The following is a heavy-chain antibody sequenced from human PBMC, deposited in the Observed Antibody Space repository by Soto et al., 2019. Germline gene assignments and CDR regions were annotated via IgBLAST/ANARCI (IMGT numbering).Heavy chain of an antibody. Sequence: QLQLQESGPGLVKPSETLSLTCTVSGGSITRNNHYWGWIRQSPGKGLEWIGSILYSGSINYNPSLKSRVTISVETSKNQFSLKMSSVTAADTAVYYCVRLGSSGWYQGSYFDYWGQGTLVTVSS. V-gene: IGHV4-39*01. D-gene: IGHD6-19*01. CDR3: VRLGSSGWYQGSYFDY. CDR2: ILYSGSI. CDR1: GGSITRNNHY. J-gene: IGHJ4*02.